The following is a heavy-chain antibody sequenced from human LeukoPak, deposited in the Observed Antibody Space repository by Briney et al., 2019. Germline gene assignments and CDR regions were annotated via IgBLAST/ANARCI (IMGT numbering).Heavy chain of an antibody. Sequence: SVTVSCKASGGTFSSYAISWVRQAPGPGLEWMGGIIPIFGTANYAQKFQGRVTITADESTSTAYMELSSLRSEDTAVYYCARARSSGSYYGYWGQGTLVTVSS. J-gene: IGHJ4*02. CDR3: ARARSSGSYYGY. D-gene: IGHD1-26*01. CDR1: GGTFSSYA. CDR2: IIPIFGTA. V-gene: IGHV1-69*13.